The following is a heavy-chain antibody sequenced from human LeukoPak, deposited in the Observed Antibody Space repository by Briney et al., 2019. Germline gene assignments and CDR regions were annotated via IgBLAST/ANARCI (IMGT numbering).Heavy chain of an antibody. J-gene: IGHJ4*02. CDR2: IKQDGSEK. V-gene: IGHV3-7*01. CDR1: GFTFSNYW. Sequence: PGGSLRLSCAASGFTFSNYWMSWVRQAPGKGLEWVANIKQDGSEKYYVDSVKGRFTISRDNAKNSLYLQMNSLRAEDTAVYYCARDLYSSSWFSVYWGQGTLVTVSS. D-gene: IGHD6-13*01. CDR3: ARDLYSSSWFSVY.